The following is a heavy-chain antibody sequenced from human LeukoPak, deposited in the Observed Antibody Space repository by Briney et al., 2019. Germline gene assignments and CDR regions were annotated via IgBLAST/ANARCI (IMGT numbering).Heavy chain of an antibody. D-gene: IGHD3-22*01. Sequence: PGGSLKLSCAASGFTFSSHGMHWVRQAPGKGLEWVAVISYDGSNKYYADSVKGRFTISRDNSKNTLYLQMGSLRAEDMAVYYCARDYYDSSGYCVYWGQGTLVTVSS. CDR2: ISYDGSNK. V-gene: IGHV3-30*03. CDR1: GFTFSSHG. CDR3: ARDYYDSSGYCVY. J-gene: IGHJ4*02.